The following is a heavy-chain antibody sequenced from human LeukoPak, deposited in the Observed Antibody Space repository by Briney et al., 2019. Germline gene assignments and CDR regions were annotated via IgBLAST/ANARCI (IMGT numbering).Heavy chain of an antibody. V-gene: IGHV3-30*02. CDR1: GFTFSSYG. CDR3: AKDQRIFGVVIEGLDY. CDR2: IRYDGSNK. Sequence: GGSLRLSCAASGFTFSSYGMHWVRQAPGKGLEWVAFIRYDGSNKYYADSVKGRFTISRDNSKNTLYLQMNSLRAEDTAVYYCAKDQRIFGVVIEGLDYWGQGTLVTVSS. D-gene: IGHD3-3*01. J-gene: IGHJ4*02.